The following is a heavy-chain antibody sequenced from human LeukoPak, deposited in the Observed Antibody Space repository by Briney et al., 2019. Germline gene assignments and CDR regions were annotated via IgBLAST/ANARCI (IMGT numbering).Heavy chain of an antibody. CDR2: IYYSGST. D-gene: IGHD2-2*01. Sequence: SETLSLTCTVSGGSISSGDYYWSWIRQPPGKGLESIGYIYYSGSTYYNPSLKSRVTISVDTSKNQFSLKLSSVTAADTAVYYCAGDIVVVPATPRIPSWGQGRMVTVSS. CDR1: GGSISSGDYY. J-gene: IGHJ3*01. V-gene: IGHV4-30-4*08. CDR3: AGDIVVVPATPRIPS.